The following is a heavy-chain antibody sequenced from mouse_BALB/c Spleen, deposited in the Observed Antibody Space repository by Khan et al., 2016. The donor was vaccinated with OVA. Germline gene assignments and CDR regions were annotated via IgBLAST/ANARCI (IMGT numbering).Heavy chain of an antibody. J-gene: IGHJ4*01. D-gene: IGHD2-10*01. V-gene: IGHV9-3-1*01. CDR3: ARPPYFSYVMVY. Sequence: LVESGPELKKPGETVKISCKASGYTFTNYGMNWVKQAPGKGLKWMGWINTYTGEPTYADDFKGRFAFSLETSASTAYLQINNLKNEETAAYFCARPPYFSYVMVYWGQGTTVTVSS. CDR1: GYTFTNYG. CDR2: INTYTGEP.